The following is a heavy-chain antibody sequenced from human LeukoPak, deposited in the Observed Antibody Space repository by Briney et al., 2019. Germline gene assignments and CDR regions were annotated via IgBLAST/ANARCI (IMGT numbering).Heavy chain of an antibody. CDR3: ARTANFAAGYYIDY. J-gene: IGHJ4*02. CDR2: ISGSSRHK. V-gene: IGHV3-21*01. Sequence: PGGSLRLSCAASGFTFSSYAMSWVRQAPGKGLEWVSAISGSSRHKYYADSVKGRFTISRDNAKNSLYLQMNSLRAEDTAVYYCARTANFAAGYYIDYWGQGTLVTVSS. CDR1: GFTFSSYA. D-gene: IGHD6-13*01.